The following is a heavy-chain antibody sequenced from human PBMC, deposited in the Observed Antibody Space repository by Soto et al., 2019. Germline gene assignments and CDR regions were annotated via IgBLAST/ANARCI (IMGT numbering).Heavy chain of an antibody. Sequence: QVQLVESGGGVVQPGRSLRLSCAASGFTVSSYGMHWVRQAPGKGLEWVAVIWCDGSNKYYADSVKGRFTISRDNSKNTLYLQMNSLRAEDTAVYYCARDPKDIVVVPAAINYYYYMDVWGKGTTVTVSS. J-gene: IGHJ6*03. D-gene: IGHD2-2*02. V-gene: IGHV3-33*01. CDR2: IWCDGSNK. CDR3: ARDPKDIVVVPAAINYYYYMDV. CDR1: GFTVSSYG.